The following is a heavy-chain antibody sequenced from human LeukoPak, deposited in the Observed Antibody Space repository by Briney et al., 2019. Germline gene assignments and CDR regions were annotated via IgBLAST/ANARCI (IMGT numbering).Heavy chain of an antibody. V-gene: IGHV4-4*07. D-gene: IGHD2-2*01. Sequence: SETLSLTCTVSGGSISSYYWSWIRQPAGKGLEWIGRIYTSGSTNYNPSLKSRVTMSVDTSKNQFSLKLSSVTAADTAVYYCAGGAGVVPAANYYMDVWGKGTTVTVSS. J-gene: IGHJ6*03. CDR3: AGGAGVVPAANYYMDV. CDR2: IYTSGST. CDR1: GGSISSYY.